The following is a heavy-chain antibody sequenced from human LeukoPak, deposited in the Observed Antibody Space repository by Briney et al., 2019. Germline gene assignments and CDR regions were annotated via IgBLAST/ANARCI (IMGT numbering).Heavy chain of an antibody. V-gene: IGHV2-5*02. CDR2: IYWDDDK. D-gene: IGHD1/OR15-1a*01. CDR3: AHRLDLVGNWHSGAFDF. J-gene: IGHJ3*01. CDR1: GFSLRSSPMG. Sequence: SGPTLVNPTETLALTCTFSGFSLRSSPMGVGWIRQPPGKALEWLALIYWDDDKRYRPSLQSRLTITKDTSKNQVVLTMTNMDPVDTATYFCAHRLDLVGNWHSGAFDFWGRGTMVTVSS.